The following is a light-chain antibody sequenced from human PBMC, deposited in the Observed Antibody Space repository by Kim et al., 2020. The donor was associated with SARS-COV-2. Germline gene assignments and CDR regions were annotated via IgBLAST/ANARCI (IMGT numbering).Light chain of an antibody. V-gene: IGKV1-5*03. CDR2: KAS. CDR1: QSIGSW. CDR3: QQYNSYPLT. Sequence: VGDMAPFACRASQSIGSWLAWYQQEPGKAPYLLIYKASSLESGVPSRFSGSGSGTEFTLAISSLQPGDSASYYCQQYNSYPLTFGGGTKVDIK. J-gene: IGKJ4*01.